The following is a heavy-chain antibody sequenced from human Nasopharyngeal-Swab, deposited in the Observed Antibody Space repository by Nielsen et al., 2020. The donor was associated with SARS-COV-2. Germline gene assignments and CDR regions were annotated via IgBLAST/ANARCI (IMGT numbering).Heavy chain of an antibody. CDR3: ARERGGGYGDY. J-gene: IGHJ4*02. D-gene: IGHD5-12*01. Sequence: GESLKISCAASGFTFSSYAMSWVRQAPGKGLEWVSSISSSSSYIYYADSVRGRFTISRDNAKNSLYLQMNSLTAEDTAVYYCARERGGGYGDYWGQGTLVTVSS. CDR1: GFTFSSYA. V-gene: IGHV3-21*01. CDR2: ISSSSSYI.